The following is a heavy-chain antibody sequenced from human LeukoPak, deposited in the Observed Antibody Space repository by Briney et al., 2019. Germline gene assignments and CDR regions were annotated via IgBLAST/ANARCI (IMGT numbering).Heavy chain of an antibody. Sequence: SETLSLTCTVSGGSLSNYYWSWIRQPPGKGLEWIGYIFYSGSTNYNPSLKSRVTISQDTSKNQFSLKLSYVTAADTAVYYCARDGLIRGGYYYYYMDVWGKGTTVTISS. CDR1: GGSLSNYY. D-gene: IGHD2-15*01. V-gene: IGHV4-59*12. J-gene: IGHJ6*03. CDR2: IFYSGST. CDR3: ARDGLIRGGYYYYYMDV.